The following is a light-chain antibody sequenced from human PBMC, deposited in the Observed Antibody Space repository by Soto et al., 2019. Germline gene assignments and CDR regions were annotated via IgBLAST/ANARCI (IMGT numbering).Light chain of an antibody. CDR1: QSVTSSY. J-gene: IGKJ5*01. CDR3: QQYGKLPIT. Sequence: EIVLTQSPGTLSLSPGERATLSCRASQSVTSSYLTWYQQKPGQAPRLLIYGASTRAAGIPDRFSGSGSGTDFTLTISSLEPEDFEVYYCQQYGKLPITLGQGTRLEIK. V-gene: IGKV3-20*01. CDR2: GAS.